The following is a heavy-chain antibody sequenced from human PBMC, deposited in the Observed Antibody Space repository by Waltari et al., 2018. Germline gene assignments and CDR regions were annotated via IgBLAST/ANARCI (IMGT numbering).Heavy chain of an antibody. CDR1: GGSISSSSYY. D-gene: IGHD3-16*02. Sequence: QLQLQESGPGLVKPSETLSLTCTVSGGSISSSSYYWGWIRQPPGKGLEWIGSIYYSGSTYYNPSLKSRVTISVDTSKNQFSLKLSSVTAADTAVYYCARDRHSSIVLDWGQGTLVTVSS. V-gene: IGHV4-39*07. J-gene: IGHJ1*01. CDR3: ARDRHSSIVLD. CDR2: IYYSGST.